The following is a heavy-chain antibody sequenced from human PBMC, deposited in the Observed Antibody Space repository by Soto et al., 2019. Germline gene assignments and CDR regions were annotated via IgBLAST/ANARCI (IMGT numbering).Heavy chain of an antibody. D-gene: IGHD6-13*01. V-gene: IGHV4-4*02. Sequence: QVQLQESGPGLVKPSGTLSLTCAVSGGSISSSNWWSWVRQPPGKGLEWIGEIYHSGSTNYDPAPKRRVNDVVDQSKNQFALKLGSVTGADAAVYYCARVGEEQLALGLCDYWGQGTLVTVSS. J-gene: IGHJ4*02. CDR3: ARVGEEQLALGLCDY. CDR2: IYHSGST. CDR1: GGSISSSNW.